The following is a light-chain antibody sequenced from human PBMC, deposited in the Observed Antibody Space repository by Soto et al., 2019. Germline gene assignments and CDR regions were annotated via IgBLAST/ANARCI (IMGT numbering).Light chain of an antibody. V-gene: IGLV2-23*01. CDR3: CSYAGSSTSYV. CDR2: EGS. Sequence: QSALTQLATVSGSPVQSITISCIGTSSDVGSYNLVSWYQQHPGKAPKLMIYEGSTRPSGVSKRFSGSKSGNTASLTISGLQAEDEADYYCCSYAGSSTSYVFGTGTKVTVL. J-gene: IGLJ1*01. CDR1: SSDVGSYNL.